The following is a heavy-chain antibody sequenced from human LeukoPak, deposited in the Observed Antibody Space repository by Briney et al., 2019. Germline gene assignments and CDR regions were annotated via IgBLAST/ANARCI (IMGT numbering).Heavy chain of an antibody. V-gene: IGHV4-39*01. Sequence: SETLSLTCTVSGSSISSSSYYWGWIRQPPGKGLEWIGSIYYSGSTYYNPSLKSRVTISVDTSKNQFSLKLSSVTAADTAVYYCARPTQGWPPYFDYWGQGTLVTVSS. CDR2: IYYSGST. D-gene: IGHD2-15*01. CDR3: ARPTQGWPPYFDY. J-gene: IGHJ4*02. CDR1: GSSISSSSYY.